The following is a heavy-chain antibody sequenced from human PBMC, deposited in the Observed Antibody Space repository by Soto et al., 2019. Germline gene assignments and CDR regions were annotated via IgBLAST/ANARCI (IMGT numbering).Heavy chain of an antibody. CDR1: GLTVSSNY. J-gene: IGHJ3*02. D-gene: IGHD3-10*01. V-gene: IGHV3-53*02. CDR2: LYSGGST. CDR3: ARDRPGDEGDAFDI. Sequence: EVQLVETGGGLIQPGGSLRLSCVASGLTVSSNYMNWVRQAPGKGLEWVSVLYSGGSTHYAGSVKGRFIISRDNSKNTLYLQMTSLMAEDTAVYYCARDRPGDEGDAFDIWGHGTMVTVSS.